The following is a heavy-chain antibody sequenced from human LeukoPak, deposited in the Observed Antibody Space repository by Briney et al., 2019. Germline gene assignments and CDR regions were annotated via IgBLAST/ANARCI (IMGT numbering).Heavy chain of an antibody. CDR3: ARLSCGCTSCPTLPYNHFDP. J-gene: IGHJ5*02. CDR2: VYYDGVT. Sequence: PSETLPLTCTVSGGSISSRGFFWGWIRQPPGKGPEWIGSVYYDGVTYYNASLKSRITISVDTSKDHFSLNLRSVTPADTAVYFCARLSCGCTSCPTLPYNHFDPWGQGVLVIVSS. CDR1: GGSISSRGFF. D-gene: IGHD2-2*01. V-gene: IGHV4-39*01.